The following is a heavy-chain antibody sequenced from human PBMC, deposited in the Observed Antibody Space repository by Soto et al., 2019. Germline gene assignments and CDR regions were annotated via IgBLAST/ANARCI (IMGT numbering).Heavy chain of an antibody. CDR2: IIPIFGTA. D-gene: IGHD3-10*01. CDR1: GGTFSSYA. J-gene: IGHJ6*02. V-gene: IGHV1-69*15. Sequence: QVQLVQSGAEVKKPGSSVKVSCKASGGTFSSYAINWVRQAPGQGLEWMGRIIPIFGTANYAQKFQGRVTIPADEATNTAYMELSSLGSEDTAVYYCARASGGTYYYYGMDVWGQGTTVTVSS. CDR3: ARASGGTYYYYGMDV.